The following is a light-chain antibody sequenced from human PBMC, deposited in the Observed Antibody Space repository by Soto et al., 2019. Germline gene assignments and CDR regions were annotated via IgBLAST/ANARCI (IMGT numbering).Light chain of an antibody. Sequence: EIVMTQSPATLSVSPGERATLSCRASQSVSSNLAWYQQKPGQAPRLLIYGASTRATGIPARFSGSGSGAEFTLTISSLQSEDFAVYYCQHYDDWPRTFGLGTKVDI. CDR2: GAS. J-gene: IGKJ1*01. CDR3: QHYDDWPRT. CDR1: QSVSSN. V-gene: IGKV3-15*01.